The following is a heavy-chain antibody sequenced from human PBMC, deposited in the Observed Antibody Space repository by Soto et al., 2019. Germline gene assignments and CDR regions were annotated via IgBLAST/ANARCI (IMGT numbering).Heavy chain of an antibody. CDR1: GFTFSSYS. CDR3: AREYCSSTSCLNWFDP. V-gene: IGHV3-48*01. D-gene: IGHD2-2*01. CDR2: ISSSSSTI. J-gene: IGHJ5*02. Sequence: GGSLRLSCAASGFTFSSYSMSWVRKAPGKGLEWVSYISSSSSTIYYADSVKGRFTISRDNAKNSLYLQMNSLRAEDTAVYYCAREYCSSTSCLNWFDPWGQGTLVTVSS.